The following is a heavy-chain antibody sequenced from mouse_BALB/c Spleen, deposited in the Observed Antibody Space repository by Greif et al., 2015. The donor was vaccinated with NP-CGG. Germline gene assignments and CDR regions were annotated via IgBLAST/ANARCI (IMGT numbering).Heavy chain of an antibody. J-gene: IGHJ4*01. D-gene: IGHD2-14*01. Sequence: QVQLKESGAELVRPGTSVKVSCKASGYAFTNYLIEWVKQRPGQGLEWIGVINPGSGGTNYNEKFKGKATLTADKSSSTAYMQLSSLTSDDSAVYFCARSYYRYERAMDYWGQGTSVTVSS. CDR1: GYAFTNYL. V-gene: IGHV1-54*03. CDR3: ARSYYRYERAMDY. CDR2: INPGSGGT.